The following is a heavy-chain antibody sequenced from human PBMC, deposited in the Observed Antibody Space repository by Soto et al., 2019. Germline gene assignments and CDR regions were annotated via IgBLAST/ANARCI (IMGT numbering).Heavy chain of an antibody. D-gene: IGHD7-27*01. CDR2: IYYSGST. J-gene: IGHJ4*02. Sequence: QVQLQESGPGLVKPSQTLSLTCTVSGGSISSGGYYWSWIRKHPGKGLEWIGYIYYSGSTYYNPSLKSRVIISVDTSKNRFSLKLSSVAAADTAVYYCAAGGPVTGAFDYWGQGTLVTVSS. CDR1: GGSISSGGYY. V-gene: IGHV4-31*03. CDR3: AAGGPVTGAFDY.